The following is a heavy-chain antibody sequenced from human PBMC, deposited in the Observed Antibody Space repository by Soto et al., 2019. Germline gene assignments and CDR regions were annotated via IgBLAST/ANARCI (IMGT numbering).Heavy chain of an antibody. V-gene: IGHV3-74*01. D-gene: IGHD3-10*01. CDR1: GGSISSSNW. CDR2: INSDGSST. J-gene: IGHJ5*02. CDR3: ARDRSATGSHAGWFDP. Sequence: ETLSLTCAVSGGSISSSNWWSWVRQVPGKGLVWVARINSDGSSTNYADSVKGRFTISRDDSKNTFYLQMNSLRTEDTAVYYCARDRSATGSHAGWFDPWGQGTLVTVSS.